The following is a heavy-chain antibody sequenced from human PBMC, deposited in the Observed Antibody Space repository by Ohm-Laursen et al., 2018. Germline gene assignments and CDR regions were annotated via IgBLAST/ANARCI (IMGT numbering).Heavy chain of an antibody. CDR2: ISGSGGST. Sequence: SLRLSCAAFGFAFSKYGMSWVRQGPGKGLEWVSGISGSGGSTSYADSVKGRFTISRDNSKNTLYLQMNSLRAEDTAVYYCARTFRDYDYYGMDVWGQGTTVTVSS. J-gene: IGHJ6*02. CDR1: GFAFSKYG. V-gene: IGHV3-23*01. D-gene: IGHD3-10*01. CDR3: ARTFRDYDYYGMDV.